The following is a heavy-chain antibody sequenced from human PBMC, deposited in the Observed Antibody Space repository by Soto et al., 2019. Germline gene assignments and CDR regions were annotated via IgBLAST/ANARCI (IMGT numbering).Heavy chain of an antibody. Sequence: TGGSLRLSCAASGFTFSSYAMSWVRQAPGKGLEWVSAISGSGGSTYYADSVKGRFTISRDNSKNTLYLQMNSLRAEDTAVYYCAKARSPYSGYDSSDYWGQGTLVTVSS. D-gene: IGHD5-12*01. CDR2: ISGSGGST. V-gene: IGHV3-23*01. J-gene: IGHJ4*02. CDR3: AKARSPYSGYDSSDY. CDR1: GFTFSSYA.